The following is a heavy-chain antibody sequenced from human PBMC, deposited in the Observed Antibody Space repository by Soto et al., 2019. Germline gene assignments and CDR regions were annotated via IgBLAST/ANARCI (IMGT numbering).Heavy chain of an antibody. J-gene: IGHJ4*02. CDR2: IYSGGDT. CDR1: GFTVSSNY. D-gene: IGHD1-26*01. V-gene: IGHV3-53*01. CDR3: ARGSGGYLT. Sequence: PGGSLRLSCAASGFTVSSNYMTWVRQAPGKGLEWVSVIYSGGDTYYADSVKGRFTISRDNSENTLFLQMNSLRAGDTAAYYCARGSGGYLTWGQGTLVTVSS.